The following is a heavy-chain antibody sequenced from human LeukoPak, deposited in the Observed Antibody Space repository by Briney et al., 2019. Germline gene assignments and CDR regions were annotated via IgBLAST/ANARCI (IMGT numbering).Heavy chain of an antibody. Sequence: SVKVSCKASGFTFHTSAMQWVRQARGQRLEWIGWIVLGSGNTVYSHKFHDRVVITRDMSTSTVYMELDSLGSEDTAVYYCAAQRGASLHDFWSTRLFDPWGQGTLVTVSS. CDR3: AAQRGASLHDFWSTRLFDP. V-gene: IGHV1-58*02. D-gene: IGHD3-3*01. CDR1: GFTFHTSA. J-gene: IGHJ5*02. CDR2: IVLGSGNT.